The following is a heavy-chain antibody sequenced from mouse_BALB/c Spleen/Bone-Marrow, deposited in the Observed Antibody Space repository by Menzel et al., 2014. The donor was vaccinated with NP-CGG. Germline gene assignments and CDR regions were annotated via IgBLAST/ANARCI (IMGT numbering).Heavy chain of an antibody. CDR2: IDPANGNT. Sequence: VQLQQSGAELVKPGDSVKLSCTASGFNIKDTYIHWVKQRPEQGLEWIGRIDPANGNTKYDPKFQSKATITADTSSNTAYLQLSSLTSEDTAVYYCAEITTAAYYVMDYWGQGTSVTVSS. V-gene: IGHV14-3*02. CDR1: GFNIKDTY. CDR3: AEITTAAYYVMDY. J-gene: IGHJ4*01. D-gene: IGHD1-2*01.